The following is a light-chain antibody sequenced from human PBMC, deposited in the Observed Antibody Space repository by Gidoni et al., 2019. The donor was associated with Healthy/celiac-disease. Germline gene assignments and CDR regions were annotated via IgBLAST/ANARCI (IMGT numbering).Light chain of an antibody. V-gene: IGKV3-11*01. J-gene: IGKJ4*01. CDR3: QQRRNWPPLT. CDR2: EAS. Sequence: EIVLTQSPATLSLSPGDRTTLSCRASQSVSSYLAWYQQKPGQAPRLLIYEASNRATGIPARFSGSGSGTDFTLTISSLEAEDFAVYYCQQRRNWPPLTFGEGTKVEIK. CDR1: QSVSSY.